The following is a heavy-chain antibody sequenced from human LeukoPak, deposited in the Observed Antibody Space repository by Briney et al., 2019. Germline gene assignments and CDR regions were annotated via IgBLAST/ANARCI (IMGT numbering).Heavy chain of an antibody. V-gene: IGHV4-38-2*02. CDR3: ARQSTMSPLDY. CDR1: GYSISSGYY. Sequence: SETLSLTCTVSGYSISSGYYWGWIRQPPGKGLEWIGSIYHSGSTYYNPSLKSRVTISVDTSKNQFSLKLSSVTAADTAVYYCARQSTMSPLDYWGQGTLVTVSS. CDR2: IYHSGST. J-gene: IGHJ4*02. D-gene: IGHD3-22*01.